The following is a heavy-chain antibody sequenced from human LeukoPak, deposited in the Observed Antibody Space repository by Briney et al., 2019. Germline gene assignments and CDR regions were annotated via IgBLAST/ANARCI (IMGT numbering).Heavy chain of an antibody. V-gene: IGHV3-23*01. CDR1: RFTFSSYA. CDR2: ISASGDST. J-gene: IGHJ4*02. D-gene: IGHD4/OR15-4a*01. Sequence: PGGSLRLSCAASRFTFSSYAMSWVRQAPGKGLEWVSGISASGDSTYYADSVKGRFTISRDNAKNSLYLQMNSLRAEDTAVYYCARVPGVPPIDYWGQGTLVTVSS. CDR3: ARVPGVPPIDY.